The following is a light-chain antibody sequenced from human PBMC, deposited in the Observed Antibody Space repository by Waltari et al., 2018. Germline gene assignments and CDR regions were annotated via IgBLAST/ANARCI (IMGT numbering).Light chain of an antibody. CDR2: DNF. V-gene: IGLV1-40*01. J-gene: IGLJ1*01. Sequence: QSVLTQPPSVSGAPGQTVIISCIGTSSHIRAAYHVHLYQQLPGTAPKLLIFDNFVRPSGVPDRFSASKSGTSASLAISGLQAEDEADYYCQSYDSLSALYVFGTGTKVSVL. CDR3: QSYDSLSALYV. CDR1: SSHIRAAYH.